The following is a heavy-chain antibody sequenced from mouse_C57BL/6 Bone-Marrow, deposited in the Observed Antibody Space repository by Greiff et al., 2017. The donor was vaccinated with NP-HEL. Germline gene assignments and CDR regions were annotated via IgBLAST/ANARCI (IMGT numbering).Heavy chain of an antibody. J-gene: IGHJ4*01. V-gene: IGHV1-53*01. CDR1: GYTFTSYW. CDR2: INPSNGGT. Sequence: QVQLKESGTELVKPGASVKLSCKASGYTFTSYWMHWVKQRPGQGLEWIGNINPSNGGTNYNEKFKSKATLTVDKSSSTAYMQLSSLTSEDSAVYYCARDWGDYYAMDYWGQGTSVTVSS. CDR3: ARDWGDYYAMDY. D-gene: IGHD4-1*01.